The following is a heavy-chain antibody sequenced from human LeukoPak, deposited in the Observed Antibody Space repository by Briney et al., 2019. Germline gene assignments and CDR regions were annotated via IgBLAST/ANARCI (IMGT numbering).Heavy chain of an antibody. J-gene: IGHJ4*02. CDR2: ISSGGGTI. CDR1: GFIFSDYY. D-gene: IGHD2-2*01. Sequence: PGGSLRLSCAASGFIFSDYYMSWFRQAPGKGLEWISYISSGGGTIYYADSVKGRFTISRDNAKNSLYLQMNSLRAEDTAVYYCAKVVVVPAATTKTYYFDFWGQGTLVTVSS. V-gene: IGHV3-11*01. CDR3: AKVVVVPAATTKTYYFDF.